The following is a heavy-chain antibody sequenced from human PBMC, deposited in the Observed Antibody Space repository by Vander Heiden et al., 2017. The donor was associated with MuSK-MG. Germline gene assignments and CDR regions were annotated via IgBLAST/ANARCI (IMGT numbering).Heavy chain of an antibody. CDR3: ARVSRDCPEIVAADFDY. CDR1: GYTFTTCG. D-gene: IGHD5-12*01. V-gene: IGHV1-18*04. Sequence: QFHLVQSEAEVKKPGASVNVSCKSSGYTFTTCGISWVRQAPGQGLEWMGWISVYNGNTNYEKKVQGRGTMTTDTSTSTAYMELRSLRYEDKDVYYSARVSRDCPEIVAADFDYWGQGNLVTVS. CDR2: ISVYNGNT. J-gene: IGHJ4*02.